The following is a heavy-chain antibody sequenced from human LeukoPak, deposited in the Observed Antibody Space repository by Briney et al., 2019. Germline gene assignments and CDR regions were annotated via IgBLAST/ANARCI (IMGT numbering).Heavy chain of an antibody. CDR1: GFTFSSYG. V-gene: IGHV3-33*01. D-gene: IGHD3-10*01. CDR3: ARSLLWFGELLYNFDY. J-gene: IGHJ4*02. CDR2: IWYDGSNK. Sequence: GGSLRLSCAASGFTFSSYGMHWVRQAPGKGLEWVAVIWYDGSNKYYADSVKGRFTISRDNSKNTLYLQMNSLRAEDTAVYYCARSLLWFGELLYNFDYWGQGTLVTVSS.